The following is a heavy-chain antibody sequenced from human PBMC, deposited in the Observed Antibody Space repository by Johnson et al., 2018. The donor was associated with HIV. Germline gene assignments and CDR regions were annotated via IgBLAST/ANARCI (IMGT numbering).Heavy chain of an antibody. CDR1: GFTFSNYG. J-gene: IGHJ3*02. CDR3: AKVYGFDYGDYYDAFDI. V-gene: IGHV3-30*02. D-gene: IGHD4-17*01. CDR2: IRYDGSDK. Sequence: QVQLVESGGGVVQPGGSRRLSCAAFGFTFSNYGMHWVRLAPGKGLEWVAFIRYDGSDKYYADSVKGRFTISRDNSKNTLYLQMNSLRAEDTAVYYCAKVYGFDYGDYYDAFDIWGQGTTVTVSS.